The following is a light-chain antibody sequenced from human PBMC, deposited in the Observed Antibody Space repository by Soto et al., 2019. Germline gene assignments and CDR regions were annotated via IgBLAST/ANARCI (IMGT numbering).Light chain of an antibody. CDR3: QQRSNWIT. J-gene: IGKJ5*01. CDR1: QSVSSY. CDR2: DAS. V-gene: IGKV3-11*01. Sequence: EIVLTQSPATLSLSPGERATLPCRASQSVSSYLAWYQQKPGQAPRLLIYDASSRATGIPARFSGSGSGTDFTLTISSLEPEDFAVYYCQQRSNWITFGQGTRLEIK.